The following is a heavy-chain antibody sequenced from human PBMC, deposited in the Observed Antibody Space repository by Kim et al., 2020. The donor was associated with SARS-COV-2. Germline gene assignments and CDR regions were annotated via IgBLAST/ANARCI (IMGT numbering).Heavy chain of an antibody. CDR3: ARDFSGGNSGVGY. CDR1: GFTFSSYG. V-gene: IGHV3-33*05. CDR2: VSYDGSNK. J-gene: IGHJ4*02. D-gene: IGHD2-21*02. Sequence: GGSLRLSCAASGFTFSSYGMHWVRQAPGKGLEWVAVVSYDGSNKYFADSVKGRFTISRDNSKNTLYLQMNSLRAEDTAVYYCARDFSGGNSGVGYWGQGTLITVSS.